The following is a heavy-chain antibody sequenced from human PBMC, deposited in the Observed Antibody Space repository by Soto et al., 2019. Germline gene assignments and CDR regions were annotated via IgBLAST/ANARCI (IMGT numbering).Heavy chain of an antibody. CDR1: GYSFATYW. D-gene: IGHD2-2*01. CDR2: IYPGDSDT. Sequence: GESLKISCKGSGYSFATYWIAWVRQKPGMGLELMGIIYPGDSDTRYSPSFQGHVTISADKSISTAYLQWSSLKASDTAMYYCARRHEGYCSSTSCYAGSYYYYGMDVWGQGTTVTVSS. V-gene: IGHV5-51*01. J-gene: IGHJ6*02. CDR3: ARRHEGYCSSTSCYAGSYYYYGMDV.